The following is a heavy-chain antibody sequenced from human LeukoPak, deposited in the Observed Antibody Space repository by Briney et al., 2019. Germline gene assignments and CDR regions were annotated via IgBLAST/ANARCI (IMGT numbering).Heavy chain of an antibody. CDR3: ARDPGFSVAR. Sequence: QPGGSLRLSCATSGFSFCSYGMNWVRQAPGKGLEWVSYIGGWSSPTDYADSVKGRFTISRDNTRNSLYLQMNNLTVEHTAVYYCARDPGFSVARWGQGSLVFVSS. CDR1: GFSFCSYG. J-gene: IGHJ4*02. CDR2: IGGWSSPT. D-gene: IGHD3-3*01. V-gene: IGHV3-48*04.